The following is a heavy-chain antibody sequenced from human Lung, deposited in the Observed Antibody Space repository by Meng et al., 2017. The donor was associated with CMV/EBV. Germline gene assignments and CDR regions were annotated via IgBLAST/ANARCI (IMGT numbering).Heavy chain of an antibody. V-gene: IGHV4-39*07. J-gene: IGHJ4*02. CDR3: ATDQQYSSSIY. CDR2: IYYSGST. Sequence: SETLSLXCTVPGDSISSSSYYWGWIRQPPGKGLEWIGSIYYSGSTNYNPSLKSRVTISIDTSKNQFSLKLSSVTAADTAVYYCATDQQYSSSIYWGQGTLVTVSS. D-gene: IGHD6-6*01. CDR1: GDSISSSSYY.